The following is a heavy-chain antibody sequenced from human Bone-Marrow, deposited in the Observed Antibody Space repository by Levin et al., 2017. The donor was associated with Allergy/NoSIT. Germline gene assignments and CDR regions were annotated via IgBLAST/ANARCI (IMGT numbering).Heavy chain of an antibody. D-gene: IGHD3-10*01. CDR3: TSSIKYYYGSGSYGVIDY. J-gene: IGHJ4*02. CDR2: IKSRADGGTT. Sequence: GGSLRLSCAASGFSFSNAWMSWVRQAPGKGLEWVGRIKSRADGGTTDFAAPVKGRFTISRDDSRNTLYLQMNSLKTEDTAVYYCTSSIKYYYGSGSYGVIDYWGQGTLVTVSS. CDR1: GFSFSNAW. V-gene: IGHV3-15*01.